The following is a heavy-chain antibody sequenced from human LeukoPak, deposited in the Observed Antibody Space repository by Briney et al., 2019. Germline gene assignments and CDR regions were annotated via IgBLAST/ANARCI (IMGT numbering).Heavy chain of an antibody. Sequence: GGSLRLSCAASEFTFSSYTMNWVRQAPGKGLEWVSSISSTSSYIYYADSVRGRFTISRDNAKNSLYLQMYSLRAEDTAVYYCARDMATIEGYLDYWGQGTLVTVSS. D-gene: IGHD5-24*01. J-gene: IGHJ4*02. CDR2: ISSTSSYI. CDR1: EFTFSSYT. CDR3: ARDMATIEGYLDY. V-gene: IGHV3-21*01.